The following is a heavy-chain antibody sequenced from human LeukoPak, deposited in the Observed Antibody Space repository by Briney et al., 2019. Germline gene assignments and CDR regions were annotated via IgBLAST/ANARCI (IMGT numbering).Heavy chain of an antibody. D-gene: IGHD3-10*01. CDR1: GFRFSDHT. J-gene: IGHJ4*02. CDR2: IGGTNGAI. V-gene: IGHV3-21*01. Sequence: GGSLRLSCAASGFRFSDHTMNWVRQAPGKGLEWVSSIGGTNGAIFYADSVKGRFTISRDNVENSLSLRMNSLRAEDTAVYYCTRDRSYSDFDYWGQGTLVTVSS. CDR3: TRDRSYSDFDY.